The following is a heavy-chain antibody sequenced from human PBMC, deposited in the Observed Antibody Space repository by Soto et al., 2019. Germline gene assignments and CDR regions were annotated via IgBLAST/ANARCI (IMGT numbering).Heavy chain of an antibody. D-gene: IGHD3-10*01. V-gene: IGHV4-59*08. CDR1: GGSISSYY. J-gene: IGHJ5*02. CDR2: IYYSGST. Sequence: SETLSLTCTVSGGSISSYYWSWIRQPPGKGLGWIGYIYYSGSTNYNPSLKSRVTISVDTSKNQFSLKLSSVTAADTAVYYCAKYYYGSGSYSAPYNWFDPWGQGTLVTVSS. CDR3: AKYYYGSGSYSAPYNWFDP.